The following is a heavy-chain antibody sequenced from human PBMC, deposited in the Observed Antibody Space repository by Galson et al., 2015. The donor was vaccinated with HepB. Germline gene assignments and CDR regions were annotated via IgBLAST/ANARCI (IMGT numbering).Heavy chain of an antibody. J-gene: IGHJ6*02. CDR1: GFTFSSYG. CDR3: ARVSGYDYPRGRRDYYYGMDV. V-gene: IGHV3-21*01. D-gene: IGHD5-12*01. Sequence: SLRLSCAAYGFTFSSYGMHWVRQAPGKGLEWVSSISSSSSYIYYADSVKGRFTISRDNAKNSLYLQMNSLRAEDTAVYYCARVSGYDYPRGRRDYYYGMDVWGQGTTVTVSS. CDR2: ISSSSSYI.